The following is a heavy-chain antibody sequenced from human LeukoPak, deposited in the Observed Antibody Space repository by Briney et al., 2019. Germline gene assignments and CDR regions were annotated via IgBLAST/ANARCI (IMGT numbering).Heavy chain of an antibody. CDR2: IRYDESNT. CDR3: ATTGLLGDIP. CDR1: GFIFSSYG. D-gene: IGHD2-21*01. J-gene: IGHJ5*02. Sequence: GSLRLSCAASGFIFSSYGMNWVRQAPGKGLEWVAFIRYDESNTFYADSVKGRFTISRDNSRKMLYLRMNSLRAEDTAVYYCATTGLLGDIPWGQGTLVTVSS. V-gene: IGHV3-30*02.